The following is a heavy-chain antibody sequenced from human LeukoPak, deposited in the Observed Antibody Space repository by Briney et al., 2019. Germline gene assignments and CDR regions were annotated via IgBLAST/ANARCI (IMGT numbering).Heavy chain of an antibody. CDR3: ARGRDLWFGELGYFDY. J-gene: IGHJ4*02. CDR1: GFTFSSYS. Sequence: GGSLRLSCAASGFTFSSYSMNWVRQAPGKGLERVSSISSSSSYIYYADSVKGRFTISRDNAKNSLYLQMNSLRAEDTAVYYCARGRDLWFGELGYFDYWGQGTLVTVSS. V-gene: IGHV3-21*01. D-gene: IGHD3-10*01. CDR2: ISSSSSYI.